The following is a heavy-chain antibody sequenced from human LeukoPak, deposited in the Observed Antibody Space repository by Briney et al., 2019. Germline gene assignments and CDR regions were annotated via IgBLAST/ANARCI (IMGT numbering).Heavy chain of an antibody. CDR1: GGTFSSYA. J-gene: IGHJ5*02. D-gene: IGHD3-22*01. V-gene: IGHV1-69*11. CDR2: IIPILGTA. CDR3: ARLCYYDSSGYHTPCNWFDP. Sequence: SVKVSCKASGGTFSSYAISWVRQAPGQGLEWMGRIIPILGTANYAQKFQGRVTITADESTSTAYMELSSLRSEDTAVYYCARLCYYDSSGYHTPCNWFDPWGQGTLVTVSS.